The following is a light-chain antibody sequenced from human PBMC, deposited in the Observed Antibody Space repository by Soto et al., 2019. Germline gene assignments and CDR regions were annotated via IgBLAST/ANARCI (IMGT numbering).Light chain of an antibody. CDR1: SSNIGGTNY. CDR2: SNN. J-gene: IGLJ1*01. Sequence: QSVLTQPPSASGTPGQRVFISCSGSSSNIGGTNYAYWYQQLPGAAPKLLMHSNNLRPSGVPERISGSKSGTSASLAISGLRSEDEAVYYCASWDDSLSGSLVFGTGTKLTVL. CDR3: ASWDDSLSGSLV. V-gene: IGLV1-47*02.